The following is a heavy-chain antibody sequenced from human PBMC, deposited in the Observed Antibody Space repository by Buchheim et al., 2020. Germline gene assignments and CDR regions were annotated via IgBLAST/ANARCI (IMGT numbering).Heavy chain of an antibody. Sequence: EVQLVESGGGLVQPGGSLRLSCAASGFTFSSYWMHWVRQAPGKGLVWVSRINSDGSSTSYADSVKGRFTISRDNAKNTLYLPMNSLRAEDTAVYYCARDPAPSRYGSESYYNEYYYYYGMDVWGQGTT. CDR2: INSDGSST. J-gene: IGHJ6*02. CDR1: GFTFSSYW. CDR3: ARDPAPSRYGSESYYNEYYYYYGMDV. D-gene: IGHD3-10*01. V-gene: IGHV3-74*01.